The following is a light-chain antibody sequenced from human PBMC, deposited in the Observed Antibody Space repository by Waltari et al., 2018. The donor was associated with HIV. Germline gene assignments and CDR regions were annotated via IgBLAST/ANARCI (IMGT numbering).Light chain of an antibody. Sequence: QSVLTQPPSASGTPGQRVTISCSGRSSNIGSNTVNWYPQLPGTAPKLLIYSNNKRPSGVPDRFSVSKSGTSASLAISGLQSDDEADYYCAGWDDSLNGRGVFGGGTKLTVL. V-gene: IGLV1-44*01. CDR1: SSNIGSNT. CDR3: AGWDDSLNGRGV. CDR2: SNN. J-gene: IGLJ3*02.